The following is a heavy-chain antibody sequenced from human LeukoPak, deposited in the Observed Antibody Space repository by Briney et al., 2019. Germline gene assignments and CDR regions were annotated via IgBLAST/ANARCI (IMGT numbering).Heavy chain of an antibody. CDR1: GYTFTSYG. V-gene: IGHV1-18*01. Sequence: ASVKVSCKASGYTFTSYGISWVRQAPGQGLEWMGWISANNGNTKYAQKLQGRVTMTTDTSTSTAHMELRSLRSDDTAVYYCARATVTTDSDWVDPWGQGTLVTVSS. D-gene: IGHD4-17*01. CDR2: ISANNGNT. J-gene: IGHJ5*02. CDR3: ARATVTTDSDWVDP.